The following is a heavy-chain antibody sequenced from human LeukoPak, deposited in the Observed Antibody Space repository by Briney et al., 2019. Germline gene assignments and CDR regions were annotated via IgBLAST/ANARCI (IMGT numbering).Heavy chain of an antibody. V-gene: IGHV4-59*01. CDR3: ARDQGFAAFDI. CDR1: GGSISSYY. Sequence: SETLSLTYTVSGGSISSYYWSWIRQPPGKGLEWIGYIYYSGSTNYNPSLKSRVTISVDTSKNQFSLKLSSVTAADTAVYYCARDQGFAAFDIWGQGTMVTVSS. CDR2: IYYSGST. J-gene: IGHJ3*02.